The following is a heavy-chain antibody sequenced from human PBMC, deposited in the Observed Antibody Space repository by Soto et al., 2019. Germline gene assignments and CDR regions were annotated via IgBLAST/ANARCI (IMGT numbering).Heavy chain of an antibody. V-gene: IGHV3-11*01. Sequence: GGPLRRSCAASGFTFSDYYVSWIRQAPGKGLEWVSYISSDGTIMYYADSVKGRFTISRDNAKNSLYLQMNSLRAADTAVYFCARARGYYNSDGYLDYWGQGTLVTVSS. J-gene: IGHJ4*02. CDR2: ISSDGTIM. D-gene: IGHD3-22*01. CDR3: ARARGYYNSDGYLDY. CDR1: GFTFSDYY.